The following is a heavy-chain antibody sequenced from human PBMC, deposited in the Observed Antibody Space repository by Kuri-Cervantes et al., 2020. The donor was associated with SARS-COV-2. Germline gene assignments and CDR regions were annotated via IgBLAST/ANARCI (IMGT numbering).Heavy chain of an antibody. D-gene: IGHD2-2*01. CDR1: GGSFSGYY. CDR2: INHSGST. J-gene: IGHJ2*01. V-gene: IGHV4-34*01. Sequence: ESLKISCAVYGGSFSGYYWSWIRQPPGKGLEWIGEINHSGSTNYNPSLKSRVTISVDTSKNQFSLKLSSVTAADTAVYYCARVRYCSSTSCRLGWYFDLWGRGTLVTVFS. CDR3: ARVRYCSSTSCRLGWYFDL.